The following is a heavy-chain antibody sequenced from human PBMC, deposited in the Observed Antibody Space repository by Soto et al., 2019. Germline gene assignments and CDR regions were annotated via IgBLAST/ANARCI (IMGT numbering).Heavy chain of an antibody. CDR1: GGSISSYY. V-gene: IGHV4-59*01. D-gene: IGHD6-6*01. CDR2: IYYSGNT. Sequence: PSETLSLTCTVSGGSISSYYWSWIRQPPGKGLEWIGYIYYSGNTNYNPSLKSRVTISVDTSKNQFSLKLSSVTAADTAVYYCARGRSSSFGGSNWFDPWGQGTLVTVSS. CDR3: ARGRSSSFGGSNWFDP. J-gene: IGHJ5*02.